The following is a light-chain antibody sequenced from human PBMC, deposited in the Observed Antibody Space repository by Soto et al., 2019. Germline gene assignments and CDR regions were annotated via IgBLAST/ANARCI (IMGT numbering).Light chain of an antibody. V-gene: IGKV3-11*01. CDR3: QQRSNWPLT. Sequence: EIVLTQSPATLSLSPGERATLSCRASQSVSSYLAWYQQKPGQAPRLLIYDASNRATGIPARFSGSGSGTDFTLTISSLEPKDFAVYYCQQRSNWPLTSGGGTKVESK. CDR1: QSVSSY. CDR2: DAS. J-gene: IGKJ4*01.